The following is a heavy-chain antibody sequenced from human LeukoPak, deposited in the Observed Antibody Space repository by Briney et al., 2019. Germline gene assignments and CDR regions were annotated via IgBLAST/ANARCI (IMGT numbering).Heavy chain of an antibody. V-gene: IGHV1-69*04. Sequence: ASVTVSCKASGGTFSSYAVSWVRQAPGQGLEWMGRIIPLLGIANYAQKFHGRVTITADKSTGTAYMELSSLRSEDTAMFYCAILPSGAYCGGDCYKDFWGQGTLVAVSS. CDR2: IIPLLGIA. J-gene: IGHJ4*02. D-gene: IGHD2-21*02. CDR1: GGTFSSYA. CDR3: AILPSGAYCGGDCYKDF.